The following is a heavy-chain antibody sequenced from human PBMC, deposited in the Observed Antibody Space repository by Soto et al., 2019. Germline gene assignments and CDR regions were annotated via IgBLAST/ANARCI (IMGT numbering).Heavy chain of an antibody. CDR3: ERVGYSYGYFDY. CDR1: GFTFSSYS. V-gene: IGHV3-21*01. J-gene: IGHJ4*02. Sequence: GGSLRLSCAASGFTFSSYSMNWVRQAPGKGLEWVSSISSSSYIYYADSVKGRFTISRDNAKNSLYRQMNSLRAEYTAVYYCERVGYSYGYFDYWGQGTLVTVSS. D-gene: IGHD5-18*01. CDR2: ISSSSYI.